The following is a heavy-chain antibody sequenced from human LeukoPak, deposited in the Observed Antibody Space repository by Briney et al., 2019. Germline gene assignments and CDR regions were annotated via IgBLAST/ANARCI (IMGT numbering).Heavy chain of an antibody. V-gene: IGHV1-2*06. Sequence: GASVKVSCXASGYTFTDYYVHWVRLVPGQGLEWMGRIGPNSGATNYAEKFRGRVTMARDTSINTVYMEMSSLRSDDTAVYYCARDLWGWGSDYLDYWGQGTLVTVSS. CDR3: ARDLWGWGSDYLDY. CDR2: IGPNSGAT. D-gene: IGHD4/OR15-4a*01. CDR1: GYTFTDYY. J-gene: IGHJ4*02.